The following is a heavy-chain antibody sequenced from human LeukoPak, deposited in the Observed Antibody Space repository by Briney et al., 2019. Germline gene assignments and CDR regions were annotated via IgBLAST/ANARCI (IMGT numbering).Heavy chain of an antibody. Sequence: PSETLSLTRAVYGGSFSGYYWSWIRQPPGKGLEWIGEINHSGSTNYNPSPQIRVTISVDTAKNQFSLKLSSVTAADTAVYYCARSRRYRYGPNPFDYWGQGTMVTVSS. D-gene: IGHD5-18*01. CDR3: ARSRRYRYGPNPFDY. CDR1: GGSFSGYY. J-gene: IGHJ4*02. V-gene: IGHV4-34*01. CDR2: INHSGST.